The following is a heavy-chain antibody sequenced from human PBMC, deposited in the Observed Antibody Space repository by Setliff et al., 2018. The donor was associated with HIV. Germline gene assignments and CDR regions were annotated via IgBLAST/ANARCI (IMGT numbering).Heavy chain of an antibody. CDR2: IIPIFGSP. CDR1: GDTFSSYA. Sequence: SVKVSCKASGDTFSSYAISWVRQAPGQGLEWMGRIIPIFGSPNYAQKFQGRVTITADKSTSTAYMELRSLRSEDTAVYYCATDSNFGGIVTPWDYWGQGTLFTVSS. CDR3: ATDSNFGGIVTPWDY. J-gene: IGHJ4*02. V-gene: IGHV1-69*06. D-gene: IGHD1-26*01.